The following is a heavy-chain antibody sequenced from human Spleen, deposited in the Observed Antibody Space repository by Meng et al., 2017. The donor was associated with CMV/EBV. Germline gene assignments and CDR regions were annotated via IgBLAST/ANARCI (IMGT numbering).Heavy chain of an antibody. V-gene: IGHV1-18*01. Sequence: ASVKVSCKAFGYTFSSYGISWVRQAPGQGLEWMGWISAYYGNTNYAQKLQGRVAMTTDTSTSTAYMELRSLRSDDTAVYYCARIRQYYYDSSGSSCFDPWGQGTPVTVSS. CDR3: ARIRQYYYDSSGSSCFDP. D-gene: IGHD3-22*01. J-gene: IGHJ5*02. CDR1: GYTFSSYG. CDR2: ISAYYGNT.